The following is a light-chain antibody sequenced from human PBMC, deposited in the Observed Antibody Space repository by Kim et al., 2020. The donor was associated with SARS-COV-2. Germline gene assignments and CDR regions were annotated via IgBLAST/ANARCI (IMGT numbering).Light chain of an antibody. J-gene: IGKJ4*01. CDR2: AAD. Sequence: DIQMTQSPSSLSASVGDTVIITCRASQGIKNYLAWFQQKPGQAPKSLMYAADSLQRGVPSKLSGSGSGTDFTLIISSLQPEDFATYYCHQYISYPLTFGGGTKVDIK. V-gene: IGKV1-16*02. CDR3: HQYISYPLT. CDR1: QGIKNY.